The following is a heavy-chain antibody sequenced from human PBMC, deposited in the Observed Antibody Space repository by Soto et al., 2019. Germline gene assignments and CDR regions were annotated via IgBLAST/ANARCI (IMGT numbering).Heavy chain of an antibody. CDR3: ARGTGYDYVWGSYRANYYYGLDV. CDR2: INHSGSS. J-gene: IGHJ6*02. V-gene: IGHV4-34*01. Sequence: PSETLSLTCAFYGGSFSGYYWSWIRQPPGKGLEWIGEINHSGSSNYNPSLNSRVSISVDTSKNHFSLKLSSVTAADTAVYYCARGTGYDYVWGSYRANYYYGLDVWGQGTTVTVSS. D-gene: IGHD3-16*02. CDR1: GGSFSGYY.